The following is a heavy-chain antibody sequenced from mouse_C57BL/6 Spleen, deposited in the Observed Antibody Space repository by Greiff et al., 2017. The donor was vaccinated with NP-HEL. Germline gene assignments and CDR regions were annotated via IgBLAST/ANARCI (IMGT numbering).Heavy chain of an antibody. CDR3: ARGRTSYYFDY. CDR1: GYSITSGYY. Sequence: VQLQQSGPGLVKPSQSLSLTCSVTGYSITSGYYWNWIRQFPGNKLEWMGYISYDGSNNYNPSLKNRISITRDTSKNQFFLKLNSVTTEDTATYYCARGRTSYYFDYWGQGTTLTVSS. J-gene: IGHJ2*01. CDR2: ISYDGSN. V-gene: IGHV3-6*01.